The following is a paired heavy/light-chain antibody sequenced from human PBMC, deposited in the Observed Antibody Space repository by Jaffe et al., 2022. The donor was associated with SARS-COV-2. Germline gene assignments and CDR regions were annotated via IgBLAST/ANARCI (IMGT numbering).Light chain of an antibody. V-gene: IGLV3-25*03. Sequence: SYELTQPPSVSVSPGQTARITCSGDALPKRYVYWYQHKSGQAPVLVIYKDTGRPSGIPERFSGSTSGTRVTLTISGAQAEDEADYYCLSVDISGTFRGVFGTGTKVTVL. CDR2: KDT. J-gene: IGLJ1*01. CDR3: LSVDISGTFRGV. CDR1: ALPKRY.
Heavy chain of an antibody. CDR2: IWHDGSLK. CDR1: GFSFPNYG. J-gene: IGHJ4*02. D-gene: IGHD4-17*01. CDR3: ARLAGYQYGDAFDY. Sequence: QVQLVESGGGVVQSGKSLRLSCAASGFSFPNYGMNWVRQAPGKGLEWVAIIWHDGSLKYYGDSVKGRFIISRENSNNTLYLQINSLRAEDTALYYCARLAGYQYGDAFDYWGQGTQVTVSS. V-gene: IGHV3-33*01.